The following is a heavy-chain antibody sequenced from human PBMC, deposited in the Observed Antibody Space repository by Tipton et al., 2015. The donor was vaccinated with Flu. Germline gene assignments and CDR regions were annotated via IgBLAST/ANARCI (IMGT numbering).Heavy chain of an antibody. CDR2: INQDGSER. J-gene: IGHJ4*02. D-gene: IGHD6-13*01. CDR1: GFTIRSYW. V-gene: IGHV3-7*01. Sequence: SLRLSCAASGFTIRSYWMHWVRQAPGKGLEWVANINQDGSERYYVDSVKDRFTISRDSAENSLYLQMNSLRVEDTAVYYCVGAIAATGGYWGQGTLVTVSS. CDR3: VGAIAATGGY.